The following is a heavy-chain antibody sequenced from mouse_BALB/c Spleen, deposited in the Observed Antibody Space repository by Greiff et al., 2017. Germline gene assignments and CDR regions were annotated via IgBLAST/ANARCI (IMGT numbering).Heavy chain of an antibody. CDR3: ARDRRYDGAMDY. J-gene: IGHJ4*01. V-gene: IGHV5-12-1*01. D-gene: IGHD2-14*01. CDR2: ISSGGGST. Sequence: EVKLMESGGGLVKPGGSLKLSCAASGFAFSSYDMSWVRQTPEKRLEWVAYISSGGGSTYYPDTVKGRFTISRDNAKNTLYLQMSSLKSEDTAMYYCARDRRYDGAMDYWGQGTSVTVSS. CDR1: GFAFSSYD.